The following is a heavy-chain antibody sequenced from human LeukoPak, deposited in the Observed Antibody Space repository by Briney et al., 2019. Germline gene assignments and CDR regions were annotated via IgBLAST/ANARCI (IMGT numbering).Heavy chain of an antibody. CDR2: IWYDGSNK. J-gene: IGHJ6*02. CDR3: ARIQSSRDYGMDV. V-gene: IGHV3-33*01. CDR1: GFTFSSYG. Sequence: GGSLRLSCAASGFTFSSYGMHWVRQAPGKGLEWVAVIWYDGSNKYYADSVKGRFTISRDNAKNSLYLQMNSLRDEDTAVYYCARIQSSRDYGMDVWGQGTTVTVSS.